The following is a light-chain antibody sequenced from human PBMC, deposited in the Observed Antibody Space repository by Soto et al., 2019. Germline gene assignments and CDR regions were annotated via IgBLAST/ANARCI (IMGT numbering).Light chain of an antibody. CDR3: QQHYNTPLA. Sequence: DFVMTQSPDSLAVSLGERATINCKSSQNLLYSPNNKNYLSWFQQKPGQPPKLLIYWASTRESGVPDRFSGSGSGTDFTLTISGLQAEDVAVYYCQQHYNTPLAFGGGTKVDVK. J-gene: IGKJ4*01. CDR2: WAS. CDR1: QNLLYSPNNKNY. V-gene: IGKV4-1*01.